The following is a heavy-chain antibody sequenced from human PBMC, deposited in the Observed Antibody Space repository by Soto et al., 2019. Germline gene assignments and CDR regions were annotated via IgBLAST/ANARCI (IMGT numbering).Heavy chain of an antibody. CDR1: GGSFSGYY. CDR3: ARGVRYDSSGSPYSDD. V-gene: IGHV4-34*01. D-gene: IGHD3-22*01. CDR2: INHSGST. J-gene: IGHJ4*01. Sequence: SETLSLTCAAYGGSFSGYYWSWIRQPPGKGLEWIGEINHSGSTNYNPSLKSRVTISVDTSKNQFSLKLSSVTAADTAVYYCARGVRYDSSGSPYSDDWRQGTLVNVYS.